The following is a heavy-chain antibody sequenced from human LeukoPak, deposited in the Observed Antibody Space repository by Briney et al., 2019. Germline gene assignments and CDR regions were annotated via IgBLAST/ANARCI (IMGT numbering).Heavy chain of an antibody. Sequence: PSETLSLTCAVYGGSFSGYYWSWIRQPPGKGLEWIGEINHSGSTNYNPSLKSRVTISVETSKNQFSLKLSSVTAADTAVYYCARGRTAAAGPFDYWGQGTLVTVSS. CDR1: GGSFSGYY. J-gene: IGHJ4*02. D-gene: IGHD6-13*01. CDR2: INHSGST. CDR3: ARGRTAAAGPFDY. V-gene: IGHV4-34*01.